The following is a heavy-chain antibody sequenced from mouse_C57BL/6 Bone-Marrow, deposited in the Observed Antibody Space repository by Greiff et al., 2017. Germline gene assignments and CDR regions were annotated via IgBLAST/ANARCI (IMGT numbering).Heavy chain of an antibody. CDR1: GFSLTSYG. D-gene: IGHD2-3*01. CDR3: ASFYDGYLDY. CDR2: IWSGGST. Sequence: VMLVESGPGLVQPSQSLSITCTVSGFSLTSYGVHWVRQSPGKGLEWLGVIWSGGSTDYNAAFISRLSISKDNSKSQVFFKMNSLQADDTAIYYCASFYDGYLDYWGQGTTLTVSS. J-gene: IGHJ2*01. V-gene: IGHV2-2*01.